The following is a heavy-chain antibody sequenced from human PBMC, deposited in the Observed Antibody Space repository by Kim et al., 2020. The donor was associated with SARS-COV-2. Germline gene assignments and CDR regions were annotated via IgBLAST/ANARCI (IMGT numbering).Heavy chain of an antibody. CDR3: AMQSHASWCSIADYF. D-gene: IGHD2-8*02. J-gene: IGHJ4*01. CDR2: ISGRSTPI. V-gene: IGHV3-23*01. Sequence: GGSLRLSCAVSGFTFDTYAMTWVRQAPGKGLEWVSYISGRSTPIYYADSVKGRFTGSRDNSKNSLHLQLNSLRAKDTSFYYCAMQSHASWCSIADYF. CDR1: GFTFDTYA.